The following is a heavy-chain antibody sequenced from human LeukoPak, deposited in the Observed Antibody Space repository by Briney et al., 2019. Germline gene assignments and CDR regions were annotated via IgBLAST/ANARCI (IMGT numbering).Heavy chain of an antibody. Sequence: ASVKVSCKASGYTFTSYDVNWFRQATGQGLEWMGWTNPNSGNTGYAQKFQGRVSLTRDTSISTAYMELSSLRSEDTAVYYCAKNIALTGEFDSWGQGTLVTVSS. CDR3: AKNIALTGEFDS. CDR1: GYTFTSYD. V-gene: IGHV1-8*01. D-gene: IGHD7-27*01. J-gene: IGHJ4*02. CDR2: TNPNSGNT.